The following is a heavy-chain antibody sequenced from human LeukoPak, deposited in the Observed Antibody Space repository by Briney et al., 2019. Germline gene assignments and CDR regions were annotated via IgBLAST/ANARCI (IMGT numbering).Heavy chain of an antibody. CDR3: AKATRPQTNLQLYDY. V-gene: IGHV3-23*01. D-gene: IGHD1-26*01. J-gene: IGHJ4*02. CDR1: GFTFSSYA. CDR2: ISGSGGST. Sequence: SGGSLRLSCAASGFTFSSYAMSWVRQAPGKGLEWVSAISGSGGSTYYADSVKGRFTISRDNSKNTLYLQMNSLRAEDTAVYYCAKATRPQTNLQLYDYWGQGTLVTVSS.